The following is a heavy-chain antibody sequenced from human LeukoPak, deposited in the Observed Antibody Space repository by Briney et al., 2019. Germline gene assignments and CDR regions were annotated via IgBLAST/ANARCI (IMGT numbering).Heavy chain of an antibody. CDR2: INSDGSSI. D-gene: IGHD6-13*01. Sequence: GGSLRLSCAASRFTFSNYWMHWVRQAPGKGLVWVSRINSDGSSISYADSVKGRFTISRDNAKNTLYLLMNSLRAEDTAVYYCARRAAALGAFDYWGQGTLVTASS. CDR1: RFTFSNYW. V-gene: IGHV3-74*01. J-gene: IGHJ4*02. CDR3: ARRAAALGAFDY.